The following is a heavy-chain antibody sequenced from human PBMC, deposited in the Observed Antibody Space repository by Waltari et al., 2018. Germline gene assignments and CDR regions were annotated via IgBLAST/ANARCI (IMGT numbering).Heavy chain of an antibody. CDR2: INHSGST. Sequence: QVQLQQWGAGLLKPSETLSLTCAVYGGSFSGYYWSWIRQPPGKGLEWIGEINHSGSTNYNPSLKSRVTISVDTSKNQFSLKLSSVTAADTAVYYCARVTMIVVVTIDYWGQGTLVTVSS. D-gene: IGHD3-22*01. CDR3: ARVTMIVVVTIDY. J-gene: IGHJ4*02. V-gene: IGHV4-34*01. CDR1: GGSFSGYY.